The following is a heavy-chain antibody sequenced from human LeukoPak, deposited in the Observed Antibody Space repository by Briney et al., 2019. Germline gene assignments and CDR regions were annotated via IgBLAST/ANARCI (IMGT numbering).Heavy chain of an antibody. CDR3: ARDHLEELLFDY. D-gene: IGHD1-26*01. V-gene: IGHV4-30-4*08. J-gene: IGHJ4*02. Sequence: SETLSLTCTVSGGSISSGDYYWSWIRQPPGKGLEWIGYIYYSGSTYYNPSLKSRVTISVDTSKNQFSLKLSSVTDADTAVYYCARDHLEELLFDYWGQGSLVTVSS. CDR1: GGSISSGDYY. CDR2: IYYSGST.